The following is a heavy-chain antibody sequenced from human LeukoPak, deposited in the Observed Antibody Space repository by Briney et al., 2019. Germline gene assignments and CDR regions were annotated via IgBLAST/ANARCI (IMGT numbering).Heavy chain of an antibody. CDR3: ARNGEAVAGTSFSDY. J-gene: IGHJ4*02. Sequence: PSETLSLTCTVSGGSIRDYYWSWIRQPPGKGLEWIGYIYNTGTTNYNPSLKRRVTISVDTSKSQFSLTLSSVTAADTAVYYCARNGEAVAGTSFSDYWGQGALVTVSS. CDR1: GGSIRDYY. CDR2: IYNTGTT. D-gene: IGHD6-19*01. V-gene: IGHV4-59*01.